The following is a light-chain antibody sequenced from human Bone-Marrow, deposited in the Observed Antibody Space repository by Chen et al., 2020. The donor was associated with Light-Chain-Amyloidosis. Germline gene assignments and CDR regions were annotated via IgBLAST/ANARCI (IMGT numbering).Light chain of an antibody. Sequence: DIRLTQSPSSLSPSVGDRVTITCRASQNIGTYLNWYQQKSGRAPKLLLSGAYNRQSGVPTRFGGTGSGTDFTLIITSLQPEDFATYYCQQSRTFRTFGQGTKVEVK. CDR1: QNIGTY. J-gene: IGKJ1*01. CDR3: QQSRTFRT. V-gene: IGKV1-39*01. CDR2: GAY.